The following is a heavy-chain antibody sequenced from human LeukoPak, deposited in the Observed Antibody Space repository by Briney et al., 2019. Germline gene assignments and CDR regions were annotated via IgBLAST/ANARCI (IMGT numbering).Heavy chain of an antibody. CDR1: GGSISSRSYY. J-gene: IGHJ3*02. CDR3: ARRWELHAFDI. CDR2: IYYSGST. D-gene: IGHD2-15*01. Sequence: KPSETLSLTCTVSGGSISSRSYYWGWIRQPPGKGLEWIGTIYYSGSTYYNPSLKSRVTISVDTSKNQFSLKLSSVTAADTAVYYCARRWELHAFDIWGQGTMVTVSS. V-gene: IGHV4-39*01.